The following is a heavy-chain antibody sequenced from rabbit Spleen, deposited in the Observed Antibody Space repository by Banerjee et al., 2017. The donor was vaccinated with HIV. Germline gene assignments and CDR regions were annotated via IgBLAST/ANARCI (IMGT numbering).Heavy chain of an antibody. CDR3: ARDTGSSFSSYGMDH. J-gene: IGHJ3*01. CDR2: IAGSSSGFT. V-gene: IGHV1S40*01. D-gene: IGHD8-1*01. CDR1: GFDFSSNA. Sequence: QSLEESGGDLVKPGASLTLTCKASGFDFSSNAMCWVRQAPGKGLEWIACIAGSSSGFTYSATWAKGRFTCSKTSSTTVTLQMTSLTVADTATYFCARDTGSSFSSYGMDHWGQGTLVTVS.